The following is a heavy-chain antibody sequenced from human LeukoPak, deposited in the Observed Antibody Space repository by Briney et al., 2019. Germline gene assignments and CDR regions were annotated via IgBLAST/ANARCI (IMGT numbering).Heavy chain of an antibody. V-gene: IGHV3-23*01. J-gene: IGHJ4*02. CDR3: ATSDTAMVPYYFDY. CDR2: ISGSGGST. Sequence: GGSLRLSCAAPGFTSSSYAMSWVRRAPGKGLEWLSGISGSGGSTYYADSVKGRFTISRDNSKNTLYLQMNSLRAEDTAVYYCATSDTAMVPYYFDYWGQGTLVTVSS. D-gene: IGHD5-18*01. CDR1: GFTSSSYA.